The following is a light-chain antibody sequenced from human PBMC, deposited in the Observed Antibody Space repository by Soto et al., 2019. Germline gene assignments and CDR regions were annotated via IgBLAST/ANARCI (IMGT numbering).Light chain of an antibody. CDR3: CSYAGAFIYV. Sequence: LTQPASVSGTPGQSITISCTGSNSDVGIYDFVSWYQHHPGRAPKLIVSEVSHRPSGVSNRFSGSKSGNTASLTISGLQAEDEADYYCCSYAGAFIYVFGSGTKVTVL. J-gene: IGLJ1*01. V-gene: IGLV2-14*01. CDR1: NSDVGIYDF. CDR2: EVS.